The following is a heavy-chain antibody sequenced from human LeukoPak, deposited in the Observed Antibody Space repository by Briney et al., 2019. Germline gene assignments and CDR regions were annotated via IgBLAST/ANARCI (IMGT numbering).Heavy chain of an antibody. J-gene: IGHJ4*02. CDR2: IYYSGST. D-gene: IGHD1-26*01. CDR3: ARTDWEGYFDY. CDR1: GGSISSYY. V-gene: IGHV4-59*01. Sequence: KSSETLSLTCTVSGGSISSYYWSWIRQPPGKGLEWIGYIYYSGSTNCNPSLKSRVTISVDTSKNQFSLKLSSVTAADTAVYYCARTDWEGYFDYWGQGTLVTVSS.